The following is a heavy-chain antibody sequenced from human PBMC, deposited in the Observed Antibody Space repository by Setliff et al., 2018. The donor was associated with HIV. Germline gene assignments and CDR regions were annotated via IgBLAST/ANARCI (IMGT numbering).Heavy chain of an antibody. V-gene: IGHV4-38-2*01. CDR1: GFSISSRYY. CDR3: ARHFQAFDI. CDR2: IYHTGSS. Sequence: SETLSLTCDVSGFSISSRYYWGWIRQSPGKGLEWIGNIYHTGSSYYNPSLNDRATISLDTSKNKLSLKLTSVTAADTAVYYCARHFQAFDIWGHGTMVTVSS. J-gene: IGHJ3*02.